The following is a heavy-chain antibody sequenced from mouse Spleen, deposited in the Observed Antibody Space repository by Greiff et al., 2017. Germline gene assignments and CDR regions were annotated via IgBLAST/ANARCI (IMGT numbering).Heavy chain of an antibody. J-gene: IGHJ4*01. Sequence: QVQLKQSGAELAKPGASVKMSCKASGYTFTSYWMHWVKQRPGQGLEWIGYINPSTGYTEYNQKFKDKATLTADKSSSTAYMQLSSLTSEDSAVXYCARDHYSSTGDYAMDYWGQGTSVTVSS. V-gene: IGHV1-7*01. CDR1: GYTFTSYW. CDR2: INPSTGYT. CDR3: ARDHYSSTGDYAMDY. D-gene: IGHD2-12*01.